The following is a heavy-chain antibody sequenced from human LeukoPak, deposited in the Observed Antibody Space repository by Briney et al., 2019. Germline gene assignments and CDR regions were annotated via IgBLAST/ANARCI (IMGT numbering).Heavy chain of an antibody. J-gene: IGHJ4*02. V-gene: IGHV4-31*03. D-gene: IGHD4-17*01. CDR1: GGSISSGGYY. CDR2: IYYSGST. Sequence: SETLSLTCTVSGGSISSGGYYWRWIRQHPGTGLEWIGYIYYSGSTYYNPSLKSRLTISVDTSKNQFSLKLSSVTAADTAVYHCARVGDYSDFDYWGQGTLVTVSS. CDR3: ARVGDYSDFDY.